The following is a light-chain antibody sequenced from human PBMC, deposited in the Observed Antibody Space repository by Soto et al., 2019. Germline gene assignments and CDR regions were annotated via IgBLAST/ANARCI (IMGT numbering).Light chain of an antibody. Sequence: DIQMTQSPSTLSASVGDRVTITCRASQSISSWLAWYQQKPGKAPKLLIYDASSLESGVPSRFSGSGSGTEFTLTISSLQTEDFATYFCQQSYISPYTFGHGTKLDI. V-gene: IGKV1-5*01. CDR2: DAS. CDR1: QSISSW. CDR3: QQSYISPYT. J-gene: IGKJ2*01.